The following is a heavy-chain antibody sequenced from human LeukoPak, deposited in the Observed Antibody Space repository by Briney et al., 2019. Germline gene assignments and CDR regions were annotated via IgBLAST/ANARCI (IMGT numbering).Heavy chain of an antibody. CDR2: INPNSGGT. Sequence: GASVKVSCKASGYTFTGYYMHWVRQAPGQGLEWMGWINPNSGGTNFAQKFQGRVTMTRDTSISTVYMELSRLKSDDTAVYYCARVPGYSGYDYWGQGTLVTVSS. J-gene: IGHJ4*02. CDR3: ARVPGYSGYDY. V-gene: IGHV1-2*02. D-gene: IGHD5-12*01. CDR1: GYTFTGYY.